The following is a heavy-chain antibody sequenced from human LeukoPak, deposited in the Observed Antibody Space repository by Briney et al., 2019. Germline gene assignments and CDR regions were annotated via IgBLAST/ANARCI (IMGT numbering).Heavy chain of an antibody. CDR2: IYYSGST. D-gene: IGHD5-12*01. J-gene: IGHJ3*02. CDR1: GGSISSYY. Sequence: SETLSLTCTVSGGSISSYYWSWIRQPPGKGLEWIGYIYYSGSTNYNPSLKSRVTISVDTSKNQFSLKLSSVTAADTAVYYCARSISEVDLAFDIWGQRTMVTVSS. CDR3: ARSISEVDLAFDI. V-gene: IGHV4-59*08.